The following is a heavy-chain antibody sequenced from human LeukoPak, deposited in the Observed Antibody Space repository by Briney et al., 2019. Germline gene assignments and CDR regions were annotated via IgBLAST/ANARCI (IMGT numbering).Heavy chain of an antibody. CDR1: GWSFSGYY. Sequence: PSETLSLTCAVYGWSFSGYYLSWIRQPPGKGLEWIGEINHSGSTNYNPSLKSRRTISVETSTNQFSLKLSSVTAADTAVYYCARGPSIAAAGKRGYYFYYWGQGNLVTVSS. V-gene: IGHV4-34*01. D-gene: IGHD6-13*01. J-gene: IGHJ4*02. CDR2: INHSGST. CDR3: ARGPSIAAAGKRGYYFYY.